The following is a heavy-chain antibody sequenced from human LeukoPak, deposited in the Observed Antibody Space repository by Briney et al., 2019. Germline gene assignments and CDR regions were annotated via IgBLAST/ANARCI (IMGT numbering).Heavy chain of an antibody. CDR1: GGTFSSYT. V-gene: IGHV1-69*02. J-gene: IGHJ4*02. CDR2: IIPILGIA. Sequence: GASVKVSCKASGGTFSSYTISWVRQAPGQGLEWMGRIIPILGIANYAQKFQGRVTMTEDTSTDTAYMELSSLRSEDTAVYYCATVIGGGVYDSTRLGSYYFDYWGQGTLVTVSS. D-gene: IGHD3-22*01. CDR3: ATVIGGGVYDSTRLGSYYFDY.